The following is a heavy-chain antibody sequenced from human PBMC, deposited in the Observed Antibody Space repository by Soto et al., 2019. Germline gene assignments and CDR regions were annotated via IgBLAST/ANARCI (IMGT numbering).Heavy chain of an antibody. CDR3: ASRYCSSTSCYGAGGFDY. J-gene: IGHJ4*02. Sequence: QVQLQQWGAGLLKPSETLSLTCAVYGGSFSGYYWSWIRQPPGKGLEWIGEINHSGSTNYNPSLKSRVTISVDTSKNQFSLKLSSVTAADTAVYYCASRYCSSTSCYGAGGFDYWGQGTLVTVSS. CDR2: INHSGST. D-gene: IGHD2-2*01. V-gene: IGHV4-34*01. CDR1: GGSFSGYY.